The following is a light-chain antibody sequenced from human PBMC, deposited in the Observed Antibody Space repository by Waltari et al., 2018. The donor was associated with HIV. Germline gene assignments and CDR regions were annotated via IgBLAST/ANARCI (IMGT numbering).Light chain of an antibody. CDR3: QVWDSSSDHL. CDR1: NIGSKS. Sequence: SYVPTQPPSVSVAPGQTARITCGGNNIGSKSVPWYQQKPGQAPVLVIYDDIGRPSGIPERFSGSNSGNTATRTIRRVESGDEADYYCQVWDSSSDHLFGGGTKVTVL. CDR2: DDI. J-gene: IGLJ2*01. V-gene: IGLV3-21*02.